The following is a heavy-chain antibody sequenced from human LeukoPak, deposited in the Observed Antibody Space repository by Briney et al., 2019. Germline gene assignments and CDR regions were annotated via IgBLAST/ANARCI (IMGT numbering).Heavy chain of an antibody. D-gene: IGHD1-26*01. CDR2: IYYSGST. CDR3: ARGTMGATHFDY. V-gene: IGHV4-59*01. J-gene: IGHJ4*02. Sequence: WETLSLTCAVSGGSISSDYWNWIRQPPGKGLEWIGYIYYSGSTNYNVSLKSRVTISVDTSKKQFSLRLSSVTAADTAVYYCARGTMGATHFDYWGQGTLVTVSS. CDR1: GGSISSDY.